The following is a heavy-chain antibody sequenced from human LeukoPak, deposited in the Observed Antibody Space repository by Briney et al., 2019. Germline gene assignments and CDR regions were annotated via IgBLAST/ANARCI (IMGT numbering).Heavy chain of an antibody. Sequence: SETLSLTCTVSGGSISSSSYYWSWIRQPAGKGLEWIGRIYTSGTTNYNPSLKSRVTISVDTSKNQFSLKLSSVTAADTAVYYCARDGGSYWNYYYYYMDVWGKGTTVTVSS. V-gene: IGHV4-61*02. CDR2: IYTSGTT. CDR3: ARDGGSYWNYYYYYMDV. J-gene: IGHJ6*03. D-gene: IGHD1-26*01. CDR1: GGSISSSSYY.